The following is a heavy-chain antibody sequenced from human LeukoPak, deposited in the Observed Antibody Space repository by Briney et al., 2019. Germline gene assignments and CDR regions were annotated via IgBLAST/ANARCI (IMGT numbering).Heavy chain of an antibody. CDR1: GGSLSTGTYF. CDR2: IFYSGTT. V-gene: IGHV4-39*07. J-gene: IGHJ6*02. CDR3: ARDQQQLGYGMDV. Sequence: PSEALSLTCTVSGGSLSTGTYFWGWIRQPPGKGLEWIGSIFYSGTTYYTPSLKSRVIISLDTSRNQFSLKLSSVTAADTAVYYCARDQQQLGYGMDVWGQGTTVTVSS. D-gene: IGHD6-13*01.